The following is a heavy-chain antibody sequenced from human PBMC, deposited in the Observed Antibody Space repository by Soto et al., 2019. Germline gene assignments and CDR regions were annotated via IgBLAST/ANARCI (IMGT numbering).Heavy chain of an antibody. CDR1: GFTFSSYA. J-gene: IGHJ4*02. CDR3: AIADRQYSSGGSCYVGGFDY. V-gene: IGHV3-23*01. CDR2: ISGSGGST. D-gene: IGHD2-15*01. Sequence: EVQLLESGGGLVQPGGSLRLSCAASGFTFSSYAMSWVRQAPGKGLEWVSAISGSGGSTYYADSAKGRFTISRDNSKNTLYRQMNSLRAEDSAVYYCAIADRQYSSGGSCYVGGFDYWGQGTLVTVSS.